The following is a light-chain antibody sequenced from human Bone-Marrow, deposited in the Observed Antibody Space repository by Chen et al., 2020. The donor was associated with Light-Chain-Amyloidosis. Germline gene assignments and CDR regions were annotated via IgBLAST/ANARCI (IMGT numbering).Light chain of an antibody. CDR2: NNS. Sequence: QSVLTQPPSASGTPGQRVIISCSGSSSTIGNNYVYWYQQLPGTAPKLLIYNNSQRPSGVPARISGSKSGTSASLAISGLRSGDESDYYCAAWDDSLSIWVFGGGTKVTVL. CDR1: SSTIGNNY. J-gene: IGLJ3*02. CDR3: AAWDDSLSIWV. V-gene: IGLV1-47*01.